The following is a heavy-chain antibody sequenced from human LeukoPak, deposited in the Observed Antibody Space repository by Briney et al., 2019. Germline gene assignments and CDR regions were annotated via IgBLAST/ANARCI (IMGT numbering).Heavy chain of an antibody. Sequence: SQTLSLTCTVSGGSISSGSYYWSWIRQPAGKGLEWIGRIYTSGSTNYNPSLKSRVTISVDTSKNQFSLKLSSVTAADTAVYYCARDGPTIFGVVTSGGNWFDPWGQGTLVTVSS. CDR2: IYTSGST. CDR3: ARDGPTIFGVVTSGGNWFDP. CDR1: GGSISSGSYY. D-gene: IGHD3-3*01. V-gene: IGHV4-61*02. J-gene: IGHJ5*02.